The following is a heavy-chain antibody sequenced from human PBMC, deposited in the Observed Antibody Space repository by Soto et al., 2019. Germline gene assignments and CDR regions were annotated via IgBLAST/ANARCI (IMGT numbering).Heavy chain of an antibody. J-gene: IGHJ6*02. V-gene: IGHV4-59*08. CDR1: GASINDYC. D-gene: IGHD3-16*01. CDR3: AANLWQRAMHV. Sequence: QVQLQESGPGLVKPSETLSLTCTVSGASINDYCWSWIRQSPGKRLEWIGSCYNSVSTRDNPSLKSRATISVDSSKSQISLNLNSVSAADTAVYYCAANLWQRAMHVWGQGTTVAVSS. CDR2: CYNSVST.